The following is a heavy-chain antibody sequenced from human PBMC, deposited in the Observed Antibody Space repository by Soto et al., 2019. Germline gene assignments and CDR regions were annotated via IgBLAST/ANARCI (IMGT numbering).Heavy chain of an antibody. Sequence: PSETLSLSYTGSGGFIRTCYWSWFRQPPGKGMEWIGYSYYSGSTNYDPSLKSRVTISVDTSKNQFSLKLSSVTAADTAVYYCARDQGYSGYDLGDFDIWGQGTMVTVSS. D-gene: IGHD5-12*01. CDR2: SYYSGST. CDR1: GGFIRTCY. V-gene: IGHV4-59*01. J-gene: IGHJ3*02. CDR3: ARDQGYSGYDLGDFDI.